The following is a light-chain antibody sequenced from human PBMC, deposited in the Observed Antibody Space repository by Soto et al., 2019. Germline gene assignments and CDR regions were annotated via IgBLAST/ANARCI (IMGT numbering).Light chain of an antibody. V-gene: IGLV3-21*01. CDR3: QVWDSSSNQV. CDR2: YDS. Sequence: SYELTQPPSVSVAPGQTATITCGGNNIGSKSVHWYQQKPGQAPVLVISYDSDRPSGIPERFSGSNSGNTATLTLSRVEAGDEADYYCQVWDSSSNQVFGGGTKVTVL. J-gene: IGLJ3*02. CDR1: NIGSKS.